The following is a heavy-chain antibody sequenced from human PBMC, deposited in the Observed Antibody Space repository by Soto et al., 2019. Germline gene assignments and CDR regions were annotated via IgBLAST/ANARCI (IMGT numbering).Heavy chain of an antibody. D-gene: IGHD3-22*01. V-gene: IGHV3-30-3*01. CDR3: AREARITMIVVGHDY. Sequence: QVQLVESGGGVVQPGRSLRLSCAASGFTFSSYAMHWVRQAPGKGLEWVAVISYDGSNKYYADSVKGRFTISRDNSKNTLYLQMNSLRAEDTAVYYCAREARITMIVVGHDYWGQGTLVTVSS. CDR2: ISYDGSNK. CDR1: GFTFSSYA. J-gene: IGHJ4*02.